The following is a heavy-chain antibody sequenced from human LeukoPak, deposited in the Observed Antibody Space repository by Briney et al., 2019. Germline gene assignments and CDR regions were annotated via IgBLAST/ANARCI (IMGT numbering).Heavy chain of an antibody. CDR1: GFTFSNYD. CDR3: ARQNTPHGNFDY. D-gene: IGHD1-26*01. J-gene: IGHJ4*02. Sequence: GGSLRLSCAASGFTFSNYDMHWVRQATGKGLEWVSAIGVAANTFYSGSVKGRFTISRENAKNSLYLLMTSLKAEDTAMYYCARQNTPHGNFDYWGQGTLVTVSS. V-gene: IGHV3-13*01. CDR2: IGVAANT.